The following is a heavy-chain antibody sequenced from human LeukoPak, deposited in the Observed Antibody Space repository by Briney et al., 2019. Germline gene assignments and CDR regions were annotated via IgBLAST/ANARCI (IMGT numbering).Heavy chain of an antibody. CDR2: IYYSGST. D-gene: IGHD3-10*01. J-gene: IGHJ5*02. CDR1: GGSISSYY. CDR3: ARLYMVRGAFTFDP. V-gene: IGHV4-59*08. Sequence: SETLSLTCTVYGGSISSYYWSWIRQPPGKGLEWIGYIYYSGSTNYNPFLKSRVTISVDTSKNQFSLKLSSVTAADTAVYYCARLYMVRGAFTFDPWGQGTLVTVSS.